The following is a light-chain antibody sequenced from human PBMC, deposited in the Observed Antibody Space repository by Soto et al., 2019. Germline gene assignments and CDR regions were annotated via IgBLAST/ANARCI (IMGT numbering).Light chain of an antibody. CDR2: DVG. Sequence: QSVLTQPRSVSGSPGQSVTISCTVTSSDVGGYNYVSWYQQHPGKAPKLMIYDVGKRPSGVPDRFSGSKSGNTASLTVSGLQAEDEADYYCSSYAGSSNVFGTGTKVTVL. CDR1: SSDVGGYNY. J-gene: IGLJ1*01. CDR3: SSYAGSSNV. V-gene: IGLV2-11*01.